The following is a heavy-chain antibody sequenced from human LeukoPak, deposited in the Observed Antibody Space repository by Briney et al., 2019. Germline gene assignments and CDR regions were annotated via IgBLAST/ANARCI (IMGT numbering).Heavy chain of an antibody. Sequence: PGRSLRLSCAASGFTFSSYPMHWVRQAPDKGLEWVAVISYDGSNKYYADSVKGRFTISRDNSKNTLYLQMNSLRAEDTAVYYCARDGYYGSGSYFDYWGQGTLVTVSS. CDR2: ISYDGSNK. D-gene: IGHD3-10*01. CDR3: ARDGYYGSGSYFDY. CDR1: GFTFSSYP. V-gene: IGHV3-30-3*01. J-gene: IGHJ4*02.